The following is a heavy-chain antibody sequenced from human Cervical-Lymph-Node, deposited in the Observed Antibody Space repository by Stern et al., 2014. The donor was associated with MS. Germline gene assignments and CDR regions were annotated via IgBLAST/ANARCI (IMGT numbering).Heavy chain of an antibody. J-gene: IGHJ4*02. D-gene: IGHD3/OR15-3a*01. V-gene: IGHV3-30*18. Sequence: VQLEESGGGVVQPGRSLRLSCAASGFTFSSSDMHWVRQAPGEGLEWVTFISSDGRNKFYADSVKGRFTVSRDNSKNTLYLQMSSLRPEDTAVYYCANGPPFEYWGQGALVTVSS. CDR2: ISSDGRNK. CDR3: ANGPPFEY. CDR1: GFTFSSSD.